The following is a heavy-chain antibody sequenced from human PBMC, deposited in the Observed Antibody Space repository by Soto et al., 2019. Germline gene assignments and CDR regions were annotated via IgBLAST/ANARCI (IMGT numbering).Heavy chain of an antibody. Sequence: QVQLVQSGAEVKKPGSSVKVSCKASGGTFSSYTISWVRQAPGQGLEWMGRIIPILGIANYAQKFQGRVTITEDKSTSTAYMELSSLRSEDTAVYYCARVVPAAMKDYYYGMDVWGQGTTVTVSS. D-gene: IGHD2-2*01. V-gene: IGHV1-69*02. CDR2: IIPILGIA. CDR3: ARVVPAAMKDYYYGMDV. J-gene: IGHJ6*02. CDR1: GGTFSSYT.